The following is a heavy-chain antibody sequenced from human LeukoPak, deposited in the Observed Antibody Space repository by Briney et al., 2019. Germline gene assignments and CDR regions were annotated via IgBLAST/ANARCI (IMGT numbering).Heavy chain of an antibody. D-gene: IGHD6-13*01. Sequence: SETLSLTCTVSGGSISSYYWSWIRQPPGKGLEWIGYIYYSGSTNYNPSLKSRATISVDTSKNQFSLKLSSVTAADTAVYYCARGPHSSSWYSLGYWGQGTLVTVSS. V-gene: IGHV4-59*01. CDR2: IYYSGST. J-gene: IGHJ4*02. CDR3: ARGPHSSSWYSLGY. CDR1: GGSISSYY.